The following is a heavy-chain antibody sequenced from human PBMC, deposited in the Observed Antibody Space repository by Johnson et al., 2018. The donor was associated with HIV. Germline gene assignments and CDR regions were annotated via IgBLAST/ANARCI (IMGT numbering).Heavy chain of an antibody. Sequence: VQLVESGGGVVQPGRSLRLSCAASGFTFSSYGMHWVRQAPGKGLEWVAVISYDGSNKYYADSVKGRFTISRDNSKNTLYLQMNSLRAEDTAVYYCAKESAFDIWGQGTMVTVS. CDR1: GFTFSSYG. J-gene: IGHJ3*02. CDR3: AKESAFDI. CDR2: ISYDGSNK. V-gene: IGHV3-30*18.